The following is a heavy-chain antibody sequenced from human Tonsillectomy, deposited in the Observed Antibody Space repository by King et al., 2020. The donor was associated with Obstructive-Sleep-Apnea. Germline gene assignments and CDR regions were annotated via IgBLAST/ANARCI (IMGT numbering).Heavy chain of an antibody. J-gene: IGHJ4*02. CDR1: VFTFSSYG. Sequence: VQLVESGGGVVQPGGSLRLSCAASVFTFSSYGMHWVRQAPGKGLEWVALIRNDGSNKYYADSVKGRFTISRDNSKNTLYLQMNILRAEDTAVYYCAKDRGMDYWGQGTLVTVSS. D-gene: IGHD3-10*01. CDR3: AKDRGMDY. V-gene: IGHV3-30*02. CDR2: IRNDGSNK.